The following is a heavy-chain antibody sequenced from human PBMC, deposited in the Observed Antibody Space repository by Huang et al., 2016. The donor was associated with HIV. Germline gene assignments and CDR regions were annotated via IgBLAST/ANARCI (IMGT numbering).Heavy chain of an antibody. D-gene: IGHD6-13*01. CDR1: GGSFISLA. V-gene: IGHV1-69*10. J-gene: IGHJ3*02. CDR2: MVPLFSVT. CDR3: AREGQTWYGKPIAAFEI. Sequence: VQLVQSGAEVKRPGTSVKISCKASGGSFISLAFNWVRQAPGQGLQYMGGMVPLFSVTKYAEKFRGRLTISADKSTSTVFMELRGLTSEDTAVFFCAREGQTWYGKPIAAFEIWGQGTTVIVSP.